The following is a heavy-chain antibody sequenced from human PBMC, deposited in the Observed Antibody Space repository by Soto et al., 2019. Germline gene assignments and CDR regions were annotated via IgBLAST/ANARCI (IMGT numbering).Heavy chain of an antibody. V-gene: IGHV3-23*01. D-gene: IGHD3-3*01. CDR1: GRTFRSYA. CDR2: ISGGGAGT. CDR3: AKGRKPDHDDGLCAFDS. Sequence: LRLSCVVSGRTFRSYAMSWVRQAPGKGLEWVSGISGGGAGTYYADSVKGRFTISRDPSTTTLFLDMYSLGAEDTAIYYCAKGRKPDHDDGLCAFDSWGQGVLVTVSS. J-gene: IGHJ4*02.